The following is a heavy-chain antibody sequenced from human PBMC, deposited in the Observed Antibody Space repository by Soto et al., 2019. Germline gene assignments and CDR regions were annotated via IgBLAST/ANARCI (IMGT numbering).Heavy chain of an antibody. J-gene: IGHJ3*02. D-gene: IGHD5-12*01. CDR3: AREVDIVAGHAFDI. CDR2: IWYDGSNK. CDR1: GFTFSSYG. Sequence: ESGGGVVQPGRSLRLSCAASGFTFSSYGMHWVRQAPGKGLEWVAVIWYDGSNKYYADSVKGRFTISRDNSKNTLYLQMNSLRAEDTAVYYCAREVDIVAGHAFDIWGQGTMVTVSS. V-gene: IGHV3-33*01.